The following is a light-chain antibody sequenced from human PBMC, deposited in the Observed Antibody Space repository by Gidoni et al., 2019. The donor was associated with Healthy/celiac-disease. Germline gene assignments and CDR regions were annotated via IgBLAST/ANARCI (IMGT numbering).Light chain of an antibody. CDR1: GISNS. CDR2: AAS. V-gene: IGKV1-NL1*01. J-gene: IGKJ2*01. Sequence: GISNSLAWYQQKPGKAPKLLLYAASRLESGVPSRFSGSGSGTDYTLTISSLQPEDFATYYCQQYYSTPYTFGQXTKLEIK. CDR3: QQYYSTPYT.